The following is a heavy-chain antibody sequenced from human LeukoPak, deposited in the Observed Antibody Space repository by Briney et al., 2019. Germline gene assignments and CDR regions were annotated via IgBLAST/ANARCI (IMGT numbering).Heavy chain of an antibody. V-gene: IGHV3-21*01. Sequence: GGSLRLSCAASGFTFSSYSMNWVRQAPGKGLEWVSSISSSSSYIYYADSVKGRFTISRDNSKNTLYLQMNSLRAEDTAVYYCARDRQQLVLGYYYYGMDVWGQGTTVTVSS. D-gene: IGHD6-13*01. CDR1: GFTFSSYS. J-gene: IGHJ6*02. CDR3: ARDRQQLVLGYYYYGMDV. CDR2: ISSSSSYI.